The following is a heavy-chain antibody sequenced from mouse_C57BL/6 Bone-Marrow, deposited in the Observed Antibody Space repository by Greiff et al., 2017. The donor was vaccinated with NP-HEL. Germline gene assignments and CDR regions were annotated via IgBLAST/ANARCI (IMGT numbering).Heavy chain of an antibody. D-gene: IGHD2-9*01. J-gene: IGHJ2*01. Sequence: QVQLQQSGPALVKPGASVKISCKASGYAFSSSWMNWVKQRPGKGLEWIGRIYPGDGDTNYNGKFKGKATLTADKSSSTAYMQLSSLTSEDSAVYFCARGPTMVPYVDYWGQGTTLTVSS. CDR2: IYPGDGDT. CDR3: ARGPTMVPYVDY. CDR1: GYAFSSSW. V-gene: IGHV1-82*01.